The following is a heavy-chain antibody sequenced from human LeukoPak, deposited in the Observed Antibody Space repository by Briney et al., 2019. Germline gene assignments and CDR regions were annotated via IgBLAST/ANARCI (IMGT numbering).Heavy chain of an antibody. V-gene: IGHV4-34*01. CDR2: IHHTGHI. CDR1: GGSFSNF. J-gene: IGHJ4*02. Sequence: SETLSLTCAVYGGSFSNFWNWIRQPPGKGLEWIAEIHHTGHINYNPSLKSRVTVSVHRSKNQFSLKLTSVTAADTAVYYCALFEVVVGSTQDFWGQGTLVTVSS. D-gene: IGHD2-15*01. CDR3: ALFEVVVGSTQDF.